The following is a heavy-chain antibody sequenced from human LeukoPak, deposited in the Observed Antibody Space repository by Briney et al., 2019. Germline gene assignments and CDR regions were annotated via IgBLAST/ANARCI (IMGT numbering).Heavy chain of an antibody. J-gene: IGHJ3*02. CDR3: ARDCSGGSCYGAFDI. CDR2: IYDSGST. CDR1: GASIRSGDYY. D-gene: IGHD2-15*01. V-gene: IGHV4-30-4*01. Sequence: SQTLSLTCTVSGASIRSGDYYWSWIRQPPGTGLEWIGYIYDSGSTYYNPPLKSRITISVDTSENRFSLKLSSVTATDTAVYYCARDCSGGSCYGAFDIWGQGTMVTVSS.